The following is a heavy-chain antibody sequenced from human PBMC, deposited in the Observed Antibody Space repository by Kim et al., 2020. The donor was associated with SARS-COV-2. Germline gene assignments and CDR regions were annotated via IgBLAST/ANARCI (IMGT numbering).Heavy chain of an antibody. D-gene: IGHD6-13*01. V-gene: IGHV1-3*01. CDR1: GYTFTSYA. J-gene: IGHJ6*01. CDR3: ARVVAAPDIAYHGMDV. Sequence: ASVKVSCKASGYTFTSYAIHWVRQAPGQRLEWMGWINAGNGDTKYSQRFQGSVTITRDTSASTVYMELSSLRSEDTAIYYCARVVAAPDIAYHGMDVWGQGTTVTVSS. CDR2: INAGNGDT.